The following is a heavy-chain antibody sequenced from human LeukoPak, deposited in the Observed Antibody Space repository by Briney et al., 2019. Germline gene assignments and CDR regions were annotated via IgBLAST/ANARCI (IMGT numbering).Heavy chain of an antibody. CDR1: GYTFTSYG. CDR3: ARDHPLGQLWFDAFDI. J-gene: IGHJ3*02. Sequence: ASVKVSCKASGYTFTSYGISWVRQAPGQGLEWMGWISAYNGNTNYAQKLQGRVTMTTDTSTSTADMELRSLRSDDTAVYYCARDHPLGQLWFDAFDIWGQGTMVTVSS. D-gene: IGHD5-18*01. CDR2: ISAYNGNT. V-gene: IGHV1-18*01.